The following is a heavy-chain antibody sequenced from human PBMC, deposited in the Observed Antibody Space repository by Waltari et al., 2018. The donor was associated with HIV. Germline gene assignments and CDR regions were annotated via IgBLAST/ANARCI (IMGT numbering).Heavy chain of an antibody. CDR3: ARVQEGRAYYFDY. D-gene: IGHD3-10*01. J-gene: IGHJ4*02. Sequence: QVQLVQSGAEVKKPGASVKISCQASGYTSTGLDVNWRREATGKGLEWMGWIKPNTGNTGYAQKFQGRVTMTRNTSISTAYMELSGLRAEDTAVYFCARVQEGRAYYFDYWGRGTLVTVSS. CDR2: IKPNTGNT. CDR1: GYTSTGLD. V-gene: IGHV1-8*01.